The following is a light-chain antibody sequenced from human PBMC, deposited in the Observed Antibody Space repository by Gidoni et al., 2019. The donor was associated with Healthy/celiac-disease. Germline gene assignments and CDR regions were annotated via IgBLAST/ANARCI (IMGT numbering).Light chain of an antibody. Sequence: DIQMTQSPSSLSASVEDRVTITCKASQDISNYLNWYQQKAGKAPKLLIYDASNLETGVPSRFSGSGSGTDFTFTISSLQPEDIATYYCQQYDNLPSFGPGTKVDIK. CDR2: DAS. V-gene: IGKV1-33*01. CDR1: QDISNY. J-gene: IGKJ3*01. CDR3: QQYDNLPS.